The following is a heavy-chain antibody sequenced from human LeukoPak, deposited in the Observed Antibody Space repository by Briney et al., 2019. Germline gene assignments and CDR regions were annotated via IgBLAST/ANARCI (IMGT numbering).Heavy chain of an antibody. CDR2: IYTSGST. CDR3: ARTTEDCSSTSCYQYWFDP. Sequence: SETLSLTCTVPGGSISSYYWSWIRQPAGKGLEWIGRIYTSGSTNYNPSLKSRVTMSVDTSKNQFSLKLSSVTAADTAVYYCARTTEDCSSTSCYQYWFDPWGQGTLATVSS. CDR1: GGSISSYY. D-gene: IGHD2-2*01. J-gene: IGHJ5*02. V-gene: IGHV4-4*07.